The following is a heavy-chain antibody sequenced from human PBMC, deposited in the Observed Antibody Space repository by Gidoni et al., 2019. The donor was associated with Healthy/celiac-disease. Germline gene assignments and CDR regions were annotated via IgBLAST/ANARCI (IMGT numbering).Heavy chain of an antibody. CDR1: GGSFSGYY. D-gene: IGHD6-19*01. CDR3: ARVAVAGNWFDP. CDR2: INHSGST. Sequence: QVQLQQWGAGLLKPSETLSLTCAVYGGSFSGYYWSWIRQPPGKGLEWIGEINHSGSTNYNPSLKSRVTISVDTSKNQFSLKLSSVTAADTAVYYCARVAVAGNWFDPWGQGTLVTVSS. J-gene: IGHJ5*02. V-gene: IGHV4-34*01.